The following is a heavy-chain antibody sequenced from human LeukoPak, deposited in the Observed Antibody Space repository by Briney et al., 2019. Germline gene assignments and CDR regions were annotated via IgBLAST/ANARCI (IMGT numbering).Heavy chain of an antibody. CDR1: GGSISSHY. CDR3: ARSEQWCFDY. CDR2: IYYGGST. V-gene: IGHV4-59*11. D-gene: IGHD6-19*01. Sequence: SETLSLTCTVSGGSISSHYWSWIRQPPGKGLEWIGYIYYGGSTNYNPSLKSRVTISVDTSKNQFSLKLSSVTAADTAVYYCARSEQWCFDYWGQGTLVTVSS. J-gene: IGHJ4*02.